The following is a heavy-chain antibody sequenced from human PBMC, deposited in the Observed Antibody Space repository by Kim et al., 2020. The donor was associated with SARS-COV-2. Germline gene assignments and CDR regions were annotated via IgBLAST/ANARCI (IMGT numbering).Heavy chain of an antibody. CDR2: T. CDR3: ARVRGGGSGSP. D-gene: IGHD3-10*01. V-gene: IGHV1-3*01. Sequence: TKSSQRFQGRVTITRDTSASTAYMELSSLRSEDTAVYYCARVRGGGSGSPWGQGTLVTVSS. J-gene: IGHJ5*02.